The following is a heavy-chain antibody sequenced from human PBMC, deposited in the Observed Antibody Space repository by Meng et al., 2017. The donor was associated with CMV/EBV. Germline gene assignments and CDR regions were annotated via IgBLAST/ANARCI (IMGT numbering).Heavy chain of an antibody. CDR2: IFSNDEK. J-gene: IGHJ6*02. Sequence: SGPTLVKPTETFTLTCTVSGFSLSNARMGVSWIRQPPGKALEWLAHIFSNDEKSYSTSLKSRLTISKDTSKSQVVLTMTNMDRVDTATYYCARIPLGYRGYPGGGYYYYYGMDVWGQGTTVTVSS. CDR3: ARIPLGYRGYPGGGYYYYYGMDV. D-gene: IGHD5-12*01. CDR1: GFSLSNARMG. V-gene: IGHV2-26*01.